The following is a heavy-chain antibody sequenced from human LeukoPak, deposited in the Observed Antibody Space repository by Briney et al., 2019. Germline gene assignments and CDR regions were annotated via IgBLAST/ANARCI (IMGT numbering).Heavy chain of an antibody. CDR2: IWYDGSNK. D-gene: IGHD4-17*01. Sequence: GGSLRLSCAASGFTFSSYGMHWVRQAPGKGLEWVAVIWYDGSNKYYADSVKGRFTISRDNSKNTLYLQMNSLRAEDTAVYYCAKAGWDSPRTTLSFDYWGQGTLVTVSS. CDR3: AKAGWDSPRTTLSFDY. V-gene: IGHV3-33*06. J-gene: IGHJ4*02. CDR1: GFTFSSYG.